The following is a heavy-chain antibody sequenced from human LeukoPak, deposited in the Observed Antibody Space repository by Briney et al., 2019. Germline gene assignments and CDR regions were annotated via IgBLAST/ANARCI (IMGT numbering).Heavy chain of an antibody. CDR1: GYPFTGYY. CDR2: INPNSGDT. CDR3: ARMWSTATSGWNWFDP. V-gene: IGHV1-2*02. J-gene: IGHJ5*02. Sequence: ASVKVSCKTSGYPFTGYYVYWVRQAPGQGLEWMGWINPNSGDTNYAQKFQGRVTMTRDTSISTAYMELSSLRSDDTAMYYCARMWSTATSGWNWFDPWGQGTLVTVSS. D-gene: IGHD6-13*01.